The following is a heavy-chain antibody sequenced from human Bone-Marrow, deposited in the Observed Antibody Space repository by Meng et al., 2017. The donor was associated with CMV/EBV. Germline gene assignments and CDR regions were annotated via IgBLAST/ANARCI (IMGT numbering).Heavy chain of an antibody. CDR2: INWNGGST. CDR3: ARGGIVPAATYGMDV. Sequence: GESLKISCAASGFTFDDYGMSWVRQAPGKGLEWVSGINWNGGSTGYADSVKGRFTISRDNAKNSLYLQMNSLRAEDTALYHCARGGIVPAATYGMDVWGQGTTVTVSS. CDR1: GFTFDDYG. V-gene: IGHV3-20*01. D-gene: IGHD2-2*01. J-gene: IGHJ6*02.